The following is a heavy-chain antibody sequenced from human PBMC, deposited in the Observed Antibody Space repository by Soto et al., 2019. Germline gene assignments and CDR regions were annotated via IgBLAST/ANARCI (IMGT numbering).Heavy chain of an antibody. CDR1: DSSISSHY. D-gene: IGHD3-3*01. CDR2: IYYSGST. V-gene: IGHV4-59*08. Sequence: PSDTLSLTCTVSDSSISSHYWSWLLQPPGKGLGWIGYIYYSGSTNYNPSLKSRVTISVDTSKNQFSLKLSSVTAADTAVYYCARQSRFLEWLPQDSYYYYMDVWGKGTTVTVS. J-gene: IGHJ6*03. CDR3: ARQSRFLEWLPQDSYYYYMDV.